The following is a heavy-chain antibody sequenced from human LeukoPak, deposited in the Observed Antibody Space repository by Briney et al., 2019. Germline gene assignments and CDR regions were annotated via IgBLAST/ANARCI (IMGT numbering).Heavy chain of an antibody. CDR3: ARSISSIYHYFHY. CDR1: GVSVSSHY. V-gene: IGHV3-66*01. CDR2: INSGGSI. D-gene: IGHD2-21*01. J-gene: IGHJ4*02. Sequence: GGSLRLFCAASGVSVSSHYMSWVRQAPGKGLEWVSVINSGGSIYYADSVKGRFTISRDIPRNTLYLQMNSLRSEDTAMFFCARSISSIYHYFHYWGQGTLVAVFS.